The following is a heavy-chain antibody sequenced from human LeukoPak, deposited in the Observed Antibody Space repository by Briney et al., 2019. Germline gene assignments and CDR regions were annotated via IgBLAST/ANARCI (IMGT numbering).Heavy chain of an antibody. J-gene: IGHJ4*02. Sequence: GGSLRLSCAASGFTFSGYTMKWVRQAPGKGLEWVSSISASGNYIYYADSVKGRFTISRDSAKSSLYLQMNSLRAEDTAVYYCARFGYCSSISCYAVWGQGTLVTVSS. CDR1: GFTFSGYT. CDR2: ISASGNYI. D-gene: IGHD2-2*01. CDR3: ARFGYCSSISCYAV. V-gene: IGHV3-21*01.